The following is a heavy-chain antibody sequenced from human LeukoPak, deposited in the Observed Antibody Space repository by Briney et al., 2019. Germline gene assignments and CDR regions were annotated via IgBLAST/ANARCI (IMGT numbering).Heavy chain of an antibody. Sequence: ASVKVSCKASRYTFTNYDISWVRQATGQGLEWMGWMNPNSGNTGYAGKFQGRVTMTRDTSINTAYMELRSLRSEDTAVYYCARNSGLADCWGQGTLVTVSS. D-gene: IGHD5-12*01. V-gene: IGHV1-8*01. CDR3: ARNSGLADC. CDR2: MNPNSGNT. CDR1: RYTFTNYD. J-gene: IGHJ4*02.